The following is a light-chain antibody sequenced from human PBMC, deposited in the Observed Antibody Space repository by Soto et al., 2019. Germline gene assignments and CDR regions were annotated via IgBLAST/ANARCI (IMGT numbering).Light chain of an antibody. CDR1: QSVSSN. CDR2: GAS. CDR3: QQYNNWPPYP. V-gene: IGKV3-15*01. Sequence: EIVMTQSPATLSVSPGERATLSCRASQSVSSNLAWYQQKPGQAPRLLIYGASTRATGIPARFSGSGSGTVFTLTTSSLQSKDFAVYYCQQYNNWPPYPFGQGTKLEIK. J-gene: IGKJ2*01.